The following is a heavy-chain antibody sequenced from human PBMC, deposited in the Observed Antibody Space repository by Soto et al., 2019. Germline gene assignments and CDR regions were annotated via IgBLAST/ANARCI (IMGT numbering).Heavy chain of an antibody. CDR1: GFTFSSYS. Sequence: EVQLVESGGGLVKPGGSLRLSCAASGFTFSSYSMNWVRQAPGKGLEWVSSISSSSSYIYYADSVKGRFTISRDNAKYSLYLEKNGLRAEDTAVDYCASGIDPGGYWGQGTLVTVSS. J-gene: IGHJ4*02. CDR2: ISSSSSYI. CDR3: ASGIDPGGY. D-gene: IGHD3-10*01. V-gene: IGHV3-21*01.